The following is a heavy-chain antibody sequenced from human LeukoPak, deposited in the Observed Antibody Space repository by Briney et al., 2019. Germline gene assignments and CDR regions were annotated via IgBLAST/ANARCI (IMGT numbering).Heavy chain of an antibody. V-gene: IGHV3-13*01. CDR1: GFTFSSYN. Sequence: GGSLRLSCAASGFTFSSYNMHWVRQPTGKGLEWVSPIGTAGDTYYSDSVKGRFTISRDNSKNTLYLQMNSLKTEDTAVYYCTTGVGGYGNYYYYYMDVRGKGTTVTISS. D-gene: IGHD5-12*01. J-gene: IGHJ6*03. CDR3: TTGVGGYGNYYYYYMDV. CDR2: IGTAGDT.